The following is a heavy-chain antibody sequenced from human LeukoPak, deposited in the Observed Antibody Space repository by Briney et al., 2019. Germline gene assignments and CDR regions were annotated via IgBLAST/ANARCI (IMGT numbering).Heavy chain of an antibody. CDR1: GGSISSGSYY. CDR3: ARDTLIAAATFFDY. CDR2: IYTSGST. J-gene: IGHJ4*02. V-gene: IGHV4-61*02. D-gene: IGHD6-13*01. Sequence: SETLSLTCTVSGGSISSGSYYWSWIRQPAGKGLEWIGRIYTSGSTNYNPSLKSRVTISVDTSKNQFSLKLSSVTAADTAVYYCARDTLIAAATFFDYWGQGTLVTVSS.